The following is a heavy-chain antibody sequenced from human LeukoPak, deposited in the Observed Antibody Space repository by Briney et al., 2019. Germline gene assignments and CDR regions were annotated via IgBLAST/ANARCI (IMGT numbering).Heavy chain of an antibody. CDR2: IYTSEST. CDR3: ARENSGSYREFDY. D-gene: IGHD1-26*01. V-gene: IGHV4-4*07. Sequence: KPSETLSLTCTVSGGSISSYYWIWIRHPAGKGLEWIGRIYTSESTNYNASLKSRVSMSVDTSKNQFSLKLSSVTAADTAVFYCARENSGSYREFDYWRQGTLVTVSS. CDR1: GGSISSYY. J-gene: IGHJ4*02.